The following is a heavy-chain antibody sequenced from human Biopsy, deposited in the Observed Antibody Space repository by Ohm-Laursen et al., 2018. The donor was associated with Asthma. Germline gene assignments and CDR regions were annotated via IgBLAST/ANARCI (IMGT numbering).Heavy chain of an antibody. J-gene: IGHJ4*02. CDR2: IWYDGSNK. Sequence: PLRLSCTASGFTFSSYGMHWVRQAPGKGLEWVAVIWYDGSNKYYADSVKGRFTISRDNSKNTLYLQMNSLRAEDTAVYYCARKARHGDYDFDYWGQGTLVTVSS. V-gene: IGHV3-33*01. CDR3: ARKARHGDYDFDY. D-gene: IGHD4-17*01. CDR1: GFTFSSYG.